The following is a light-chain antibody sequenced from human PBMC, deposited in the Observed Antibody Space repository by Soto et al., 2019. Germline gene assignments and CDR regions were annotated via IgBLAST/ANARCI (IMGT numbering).Light chain of an antibody. V-gene: IGKV3-20*01. CDR1: QSVAKNY. J-gene: IGKJ4*01. Sequence: ETVLTQSPGTLSLSPGERATLSCRASQSVAKNYLAWYQHKPGQGPRLLISGASSRATGIPDRFSGSGSGAAFTLNISRLQPEDFAVYYCLQYASEPLTFGGGTKVEI. CDR3: LQYASEPLT. CDR2: GAS.